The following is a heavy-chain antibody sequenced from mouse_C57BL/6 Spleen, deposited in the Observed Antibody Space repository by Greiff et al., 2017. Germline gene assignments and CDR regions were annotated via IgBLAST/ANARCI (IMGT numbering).Heavy chain of an antibody. D-gene: IGHD2-3*01. J-gene: IGHJ1*03. CDR1: GYTFTSYT. CDR3: SRSHDGDYLYWYFDV. Sequence: VQLLQSGAELARPGASVKMSCKASGYTFTSYTMPWVKQRPGPGLEWIGYINPSSGYTKYNHKFKDQATLTADNSSSTAYMQLSSLTSEDSAVYYCSRSHDGDYLYWYFDVWGTGTTVTVSS. CDR2: INPSSGYT. V-gene: IGHV1-4*01.